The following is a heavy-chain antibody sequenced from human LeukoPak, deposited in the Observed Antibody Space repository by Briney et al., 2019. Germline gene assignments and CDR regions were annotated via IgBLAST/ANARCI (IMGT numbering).Heavy chain of an antibody. Sequence: ASVKVSCKASGYTFTGYYMHWVRQAPGQGLEWMGWINPNSGGTNYAQKFQGRVTMTRDTSISTAYMELSRLRSDDTAVYYCASELASIFGVVDKDWFDPWGQGTLVTVSS. CDR3: ASELASIFGVVDKDWFDP. V-gene: IGHV1-2*02. J-gene: IGHJ5*02. CDR2: INPNSGGT. D-gene: IGHD3-3*01. CDR1: GYTFTGYY.